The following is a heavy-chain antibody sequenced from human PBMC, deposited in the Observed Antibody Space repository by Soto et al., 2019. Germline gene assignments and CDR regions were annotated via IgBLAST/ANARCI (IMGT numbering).Heavy chain of an antibody. CDR2: IDWDDDK. CDR3: ARTPHYGDYYGMDV. D-gene: IGHD3-10*01. J-gene: IGHJ6*02. CDR1: GFSLITSGMC. V-gene: IGHV2-70*01. Sequence: SGPTLVNPTQTLTLTCTFSGFSLITSGMCVSWIRQPPRKALEWHALIDWDDDKYYTTSLKTRLTISKDTSKNQVVLTMTNMDPVDTATYYCARTPHYGDYYGMDVWGQGTTVTVSS.